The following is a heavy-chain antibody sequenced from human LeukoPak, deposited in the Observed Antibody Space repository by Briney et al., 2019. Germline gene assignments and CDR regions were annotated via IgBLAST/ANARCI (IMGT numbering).Heavy chain of an antibody. D-gene: IGHD6-19*01. J-gene: IGHJ4*02. CDR2: ISGSGGST. V-gene: IGHV3-23*01. CDR1: GFTFSSYA. Sequence: GGSLRLSCAASGFTFSSYAMSWVRQAPGKGLEWVSAISGSGGSTYYADSVKGRFTISRDNSKNTLYLQMNSLRAEDTAVYYCTLIGIAVAGPSGFDYWGQGTLVTVSS. CDR3: TLIGIAVAGPSGFDY.